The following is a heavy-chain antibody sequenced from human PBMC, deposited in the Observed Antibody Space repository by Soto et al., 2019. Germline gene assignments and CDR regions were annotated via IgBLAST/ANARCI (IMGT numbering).Heavy chain of an antibody. J-gene: IGHJ3*01. V-gene: IGHV3-11*01. CDR3: ARQTGGRHDAFDV. Sequence: QVQLVESGGALVKPGGSLTLSCAASGFTFSKNYMTWVRQGPGKGLEWVSSISGSGSTIYYAASVKGRFTVSRDSANNSLHLQMNTLRAEDTALYFCARQTGGRHDAFDVWGLGTMVTVSS. CDR2: ISGSGSTI. CDR1: GFTFSKNY.